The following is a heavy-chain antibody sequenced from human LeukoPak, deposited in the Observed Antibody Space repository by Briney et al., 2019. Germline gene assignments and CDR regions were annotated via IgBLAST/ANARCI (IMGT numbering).Heavy chain of an antibody. D-gene: IGHD2/OR15-2a*01. J-gene: IGHJ6*03. CDR3: ARGSNSNSPHYMDV. CDR1: GYTFTSYG. Sequence: ASVKVSCKASGYTFTSYGISWVRQAPGQGLEWMGWINPNSGGTNYAQKFQGRVTMTRDTSISTAYMELSRLRSDDTAVYYCARGSNSNSPHYMDVWGKGTTVTVSS. V-gene: IGHV1-2*02. CDR2: INPNSGGT.